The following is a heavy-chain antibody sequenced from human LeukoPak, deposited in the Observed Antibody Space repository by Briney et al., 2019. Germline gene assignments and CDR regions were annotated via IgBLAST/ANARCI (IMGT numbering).Heavy chain of an antibody. CDR3: ARPSYGASDY. Sequence: GESLKISCKGSGYRFTKSWIGWVRQMPGKGLEWLGIIYPDDSRTRYSPSFQGQVTMSVDKSISTAYLQWSSLKASDTAMYYCARPSYGASDYWGQGTLVTVSS. CDR1: GYRFTKSW. V-gene: IGHV5-51*01. D-gene: IGHD4-17*01. CDR2: IYPDDSRT. J-gene: IGHJ4*02.